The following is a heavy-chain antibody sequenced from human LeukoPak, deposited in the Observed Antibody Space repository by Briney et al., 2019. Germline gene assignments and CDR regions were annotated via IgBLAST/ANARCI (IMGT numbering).Heavy chain of an antibody. CDR2: INPDGSVT. CDR3: ARDSPSGFFDL. J-gene: IGHJ2*01. D-gene: IGHD3-22*01. V-gene: IGHV3-74*01. Sequence: PGGSLRLSCAASGFTFGRSWMHWVRQAPGKGLVWVSPINPDGSVTTYADAVKGRFTISRDNAENTLYLQMNSLRVEDTAVYYCARDSPSGFFDLWGRGTLVTVSS. CDR1: GFTFGRSW.